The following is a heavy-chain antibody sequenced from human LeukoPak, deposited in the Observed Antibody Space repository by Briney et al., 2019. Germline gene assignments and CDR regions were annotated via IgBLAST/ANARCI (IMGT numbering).Heavy chain of an antibody. Sequence: ASVRVSCKASGYTFTSYGISWVRQAPGQGLEWMGWISAYNGNTNYAQKLQGRVTMTSDTSTSTAYMELRSLRSDDTAVYYCATMSRTDVLYMGFDYWGQGTLVTVSS. D-gene: IGHD2-8*02. CDR3: ATMSRTDVLYMGFDY. J-gene: IGHJ4*02. V-gene: IGHV1-18*01. CDR1: GYTFTSYG. CDR2: ISAYNGNT.